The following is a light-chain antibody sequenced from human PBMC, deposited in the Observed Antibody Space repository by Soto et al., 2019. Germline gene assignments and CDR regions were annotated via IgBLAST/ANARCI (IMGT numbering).Light chain of an antibody. J-gene: IGLJ1*01. CDR3: CSYAGSSTYV. V-gene: IGLV2-23*02. CDR2: EVN. Sequence: QSALTQPASVSGSPGQSITISCTGTSSEVGYYNLVSWYQHHPGKAPKLIIYEVNKRPSGVSNRFSGSKSGNTASLTISGLQAEDEADYHCCSYAGSSTYVFGTATKLPVL. CDR1: SSEVGYYNL.